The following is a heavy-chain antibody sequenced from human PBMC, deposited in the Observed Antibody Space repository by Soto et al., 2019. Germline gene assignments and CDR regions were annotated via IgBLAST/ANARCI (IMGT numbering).Heavy chain of an antibody. Sequence: ASVKVSCKASGYTFTSYDINWVRQATGQGLEWMGWMNPNSGNTGYAQKFQGRVTMTRNTSISTAYMELSSLRSEDTAVYYCARAKGGYYDSSGRTWYFDYWGQGTLVTVSS. CDR1: GYTFTSYD. V-gene: IGHV1-8*01. CDR3: ARAKGGYYDSSGRTWYFDY. D-gene: IGHD3-22*01. CDR2: MNPNSGNT. J-gene: IGHJ4*02.